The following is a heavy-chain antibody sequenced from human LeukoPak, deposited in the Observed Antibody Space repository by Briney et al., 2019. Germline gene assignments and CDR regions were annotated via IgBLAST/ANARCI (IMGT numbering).Heavy chain of an antibody. V-gene: IGHV4-39*01. CDR2: IYYSGST. CDR3: ARHAVEAASRWFDP. D-gene: IGHD1-1*01. CDR1: GDSMSSSHYC. J-gene: IGHJ5*02. Sequence: SETLSLTCTVSGDSMSSSHYCWGWIRQPPGKGLEWIGSIYYSGSTYYNPSLKSRVTMSVDTSKKQFSLKLSSVTAADTAVYYCARHAVEAASRWFDPWGQGTLVTVSS.